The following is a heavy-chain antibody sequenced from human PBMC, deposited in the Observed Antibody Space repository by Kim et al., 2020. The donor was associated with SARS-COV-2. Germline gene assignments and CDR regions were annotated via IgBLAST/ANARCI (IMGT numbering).Heavy chain of an antibody. D-gene: IGHD3-16*01. V-gene: IGHV3-53*04. CDR1: KFIVSKNY. CDR3: ARGLMGLDV. CDR2: IYSDGST. Sequence: GGSLRLSCAASKFIVSKNYMTWVRQAPGKGLECVAVIYSDGSTCYADSVKGRFTISRHNSKNTLYLQMNSLRPEDTAVYYCARGLMGLDVWGQGTTVTVSS. J-gene: IGHJ6*02.